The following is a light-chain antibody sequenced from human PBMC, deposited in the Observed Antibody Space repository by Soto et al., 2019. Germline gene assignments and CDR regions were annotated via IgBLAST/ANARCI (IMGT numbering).Light chain of an antibody. CDR1: QGIRND. V-gene: IGKV1-6*01. CDR2: AAS. Sequence: AIQMTQSPSSLSASVGDRVTITCRASQGIRNDLGWYQQKPGKAPKLLIYAASSLQSGVPSRCSCSGSGTVYTLTISSLRPEDFATSYCLQYYNYPHTFGGGTKVEIK. J-gene: IGKJ4*01. CDR3: LQYYNYPHT.